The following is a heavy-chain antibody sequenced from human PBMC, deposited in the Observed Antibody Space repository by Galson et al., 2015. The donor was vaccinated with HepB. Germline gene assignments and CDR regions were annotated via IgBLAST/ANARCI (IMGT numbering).Heavy chain of an antibody. Sequence: SVKVSCKASGFTFTSSAVQWVRQARGQRLEWIGWIVVGSGNTNYAQKFQERVTITRDMSTSTAYMELSSLRSEDTAVYYCAAASYYYDSSGYYSIDAFDIWGQGTMVTVSS. CDR1: GFTFTSSA. J-gene: IGHJ3*02. CDR2: IVVGSGNT. V-gene: IGHV1-58*01. D-gene: IGHD3-22*01. CDR3: AAASYYYDSSGYYSIDAFDI.